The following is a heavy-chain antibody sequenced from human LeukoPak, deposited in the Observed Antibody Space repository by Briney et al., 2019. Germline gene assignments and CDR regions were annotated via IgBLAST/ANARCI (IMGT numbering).Heavy chain of an antibody. D-gene: IGHD3-22*01. Sequence: TGGSLRLSCAASGFTFSNYGLSWVRQAPGKGLEWVSGITGSGGSTYYADSVKGRFTISRDNSKNTLFLQMKSLRAEDTAVYYCARTRSSYYLDNWGQGTLVTVSS. V-gene: IGHV3-23*01. CDR1: GFTFSNYG. CDR2: ITGSGGST. J-gene: IGHJ4*02. CDR3: ARTRSSYYLDN.